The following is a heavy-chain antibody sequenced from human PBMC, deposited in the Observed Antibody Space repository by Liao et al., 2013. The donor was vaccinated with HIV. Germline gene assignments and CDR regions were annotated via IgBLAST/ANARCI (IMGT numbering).Heavy chain of an antibody. V-gene: IGHV4-34*01. Sequence: QVQLQQWGAGLLKPSETLSLTCAIYGGSFSGNFWNWIRQSPEKGLEWIGEISDSGSTKYNPSLKSRITLSIDTSKRQFSLKLSSVTAADTGIYYCARTRAQIIRGSSSPFDYWGQGILVTVS. D-gene: IGHD3-10*01. CDR1: GGSFSGNF. CDR3: ARTRAQIIRGSSSPFDY. CDR2: ISDSGST. J-gene: IGHJ4*02.